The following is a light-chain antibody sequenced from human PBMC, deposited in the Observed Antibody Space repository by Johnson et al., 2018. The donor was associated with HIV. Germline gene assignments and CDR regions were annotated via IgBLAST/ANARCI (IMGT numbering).Light chain of an antibody. V-gene: IGLV1-51*01. CDR3: GTWDSSLSDYV. CDR1: SSNIGNNY. Sequence: QSVLTQPPSVSAAPGQKVTISCSGSSSNIGNNYVSWYQQLPGTAPRIVTYDNNKRPSGIPDRFSGSKSGTSATLGITGLQTGDEADDYCGTWDSSLSDYVFGTGTKVTVL. CDR2: DNN. J-gene: IGLJ1*01.